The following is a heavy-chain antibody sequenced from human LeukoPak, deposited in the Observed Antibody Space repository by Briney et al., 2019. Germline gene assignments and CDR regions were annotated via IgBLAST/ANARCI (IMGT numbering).Heavy chain of an antibody. J-gene: IGHJ4*02. CDR3: ARGSSSWYNFDY. D-gene: IGHD6-13*01. CDR1: GGSISSGGYY. V-gene: IGHV4-31*03. Sequence: TASETLSLTCTVSGGSISSGGYYWSWIRQHPGKGLEWIGYIYYSGSTYYNPSLKSRVTISVDTSKNQFSLKLCSVTAAVTAVYYCARGSSSWYNFDYWGQGTLVTVSS. CDR2: IYYSGST.